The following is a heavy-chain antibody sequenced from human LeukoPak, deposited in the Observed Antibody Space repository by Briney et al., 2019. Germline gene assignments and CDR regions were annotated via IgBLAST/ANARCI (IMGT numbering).Heavy chain of an antibody. CDR1: GYSFTSYW. V-gene: IGHV5-51*01. Sequence: GESLKTSCKGSGYSFTSYWIGWVRQMPGKGLEWMGIIYPGDSDTRYSPSFQGQVTISADKSISTAYLQWSSLKASDTAMYYCARVKDSSGYYYYAFDIWGQGTMVTVSS. CDR3: ARVKDSSGYYYYAFDI. J-gene: IGHJ3*02. D-gene: IGHD3-22*01. CDR2: IYPGDSDT.